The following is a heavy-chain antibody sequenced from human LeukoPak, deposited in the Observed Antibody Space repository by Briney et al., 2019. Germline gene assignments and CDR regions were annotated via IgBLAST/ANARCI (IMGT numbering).Heavy chain of an antibody. V-gene: IGHV3-66*01. CDR1: GFTFSSYA. J-gene: IGHJ4*02. D-gene: IGHD3-3*01. CDR2: IYSGGST. CDR3: ARDYYDFWSGYHVLFDY. Sequence: GGSLRLSCAASGFTFSSYAMSWVRQAPGKGLEWVSVIYSGGSTYYADSVKGRFTISRDNSKNTLYLQMNSLRAEDTAVYYCARDYYDFWSGYHVLFDYWGQGTLVTVSS.